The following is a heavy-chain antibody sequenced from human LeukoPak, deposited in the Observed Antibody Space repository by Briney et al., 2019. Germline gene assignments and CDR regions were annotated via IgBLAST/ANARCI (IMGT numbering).Heavy chain of an antibody. Sequence: SETLSLTCTVSGYSISSGYYWGWIRQPPGKGLEWIGSIYHSGSTYYNPSLKSRVTISVDTSKNQFSLKLSSVTAADTAVYYCARGGYYRYYYYYHMDVWGKGTTVTVSS. D-gene: IGHD3-22*01. CDR3: ARGGYYRYYYYYHMDV. CDR2: IYHSGST. J-gene: IGHJ6*03. V-gene: IGHV4-38-2*02. CDR1: GYSISSGYY.